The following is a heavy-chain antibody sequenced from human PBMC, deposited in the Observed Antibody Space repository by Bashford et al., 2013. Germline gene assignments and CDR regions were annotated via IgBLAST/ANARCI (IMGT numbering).Heavy chain of an antibody. CDR2: SILLTLIP. Sequence: GWVRQDAREKAWSGWESSILLTLIPRYSPSFQGQVTISADKSISTAYLQWSSLKASDTAMYYCARSYGSSGSTFDYWGQGTLVTVSS. V-gene: IGHV5-51*01. CDR3: ARSYGSSGSTFDY. D-gene: IGHD3-22*01. J-gene: IGHJ4*02.